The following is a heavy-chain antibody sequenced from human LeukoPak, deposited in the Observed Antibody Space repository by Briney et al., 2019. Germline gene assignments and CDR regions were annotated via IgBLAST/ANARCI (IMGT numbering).Heavy chain of an antibody. CDR1: GFTFNTNA. J-gene: IGHJ4*02. Sequence: GGSLRLSCAASGFTFNTNAMSWVRQAPGKGLEWVSAISGRTGGAYCADSGKGRFTISRDNSKSTLYLQMDSLRAEDTAVYYCAKCGNSGCHLIDYWGQGTLVTVSS. CDR2: ISGRTGGA. V-gene: IGHV3-23*01. CDR3: AKCGNSGCHLIDY. D-gene: IGHD5-12*01.